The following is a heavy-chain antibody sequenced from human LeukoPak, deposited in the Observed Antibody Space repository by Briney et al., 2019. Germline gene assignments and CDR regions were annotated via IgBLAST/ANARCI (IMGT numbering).Heavy chain of an antibody. CDR1: GFTVGSNY. CDR2: VHSGGTT. D-gene: IGHD3-22*01. Sequence: GGSLRLSCAASGFTVGSNYMNWVRQAPGKGLEWVSVVHSGGTTYYADSVKGRFTISRDNAKNSLYLQMNSLRAEDTALYYCAKGPTADYSSGYFLFDYWGQGTLVTVSS. CDR3: AKGPTADYSSGYFLFDY. V-gene: IGHV3-53*05. J-gene: IGHJ4*02.